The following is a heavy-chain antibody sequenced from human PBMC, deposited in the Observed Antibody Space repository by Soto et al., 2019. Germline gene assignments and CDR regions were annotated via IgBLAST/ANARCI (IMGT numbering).Heavy chain of an antibody. CDR1: GGTFSSYA. V-gene: IGHV1-69*13. CDR3: AQDPHSSGSFSGY. Sequence: GASVKVSCKASGGTFSSYAISWVRQAPGQGLEWMGGIIPIFGTANYAQKFQGRVTITADESTSTAYMELSSLRSEDTAVYYCAQDPHSSGSFSGYWGQGTLVTVSS. CDR2: IIPIFGTA. D-gene: IGHD6-19*01. J-gene: IGHJ4*02.